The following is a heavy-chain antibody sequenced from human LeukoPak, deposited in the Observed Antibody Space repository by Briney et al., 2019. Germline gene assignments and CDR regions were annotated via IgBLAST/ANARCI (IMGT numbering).Heavy chain of an antibody. V-gene: IGHV4-31*03. CDR1: GGSISSGGYY. D-gene: IGHD2-15*01. CDR3: AADRGYCSGGSCYQGNYFDY. CDR2: IYYSGST. J-gene: IGHJ4*02. Sequence: SETLSLTCTVSGGSISSGGYYWRWIRQHPGKGLEWIVYIYYSGSTYYNPSLKSRVTISVDTSKNQFSLKLSSVTAADTAVYYCAADRGYCSGGSCYQGNYFDYWGQGTLVTVSS.